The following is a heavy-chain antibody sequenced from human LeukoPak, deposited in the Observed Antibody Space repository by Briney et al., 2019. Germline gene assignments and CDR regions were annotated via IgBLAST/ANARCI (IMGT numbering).Heavy chain of an antibody. CDR1: GESFRRSTYY. CDR3: ARAEDFDL. V-gene: IGHV4-39*07. CDR2: VYNNGNT. Sequence: PSETLSLTCAVSGESFRRSTYYWGWIRQSPGKGLEYIGSVYNNGNTYYNPSLETRVTISVDTSKNQFSLKLSSVTAADTAVYYCARAEDFDLWGRGTLVTVSS. J-gene: IGHJ2*01.